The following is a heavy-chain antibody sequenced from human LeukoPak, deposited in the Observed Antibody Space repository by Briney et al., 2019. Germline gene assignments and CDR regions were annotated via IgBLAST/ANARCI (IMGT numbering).Heavy chain of an antibody. CDR3: ARVPRGSTVGTLPYFYYYMDV. CDR2: IYHSGST. V-gene: IGHV4-38-2*02. Sequence: SETLSLTCTVSGYSISSGYYWGWIRQPPGKGLEWIGSIYHSGSTYYNPSLKSRVTISVDTSKNQFSLKLSSVTAADTAVYYCARVPRGSTVGTLPYFYYYMDVWGKGTTVIVSS. D-gene: IGHD1-26*01. CDR1: GYSISSGYY. J-gene: IGHJ6*03.